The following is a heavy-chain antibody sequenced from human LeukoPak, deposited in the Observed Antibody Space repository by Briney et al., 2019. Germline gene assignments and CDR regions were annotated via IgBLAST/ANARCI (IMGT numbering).Heavy chain of an antibody. J-gene: IGHJ4*02. CDR2: ISYDGSNK. CDR3: ARDPNQYYFDY. Sequence: PGGSLRLSCAASGLTFSSYAMHWVRQAPGKGLEWVAVISYDGSNKYYADSVKGRFTIYRDNSKNTLYLQMNSLRADDTAVYYCARDPNQYYFDYWGQGTLVTVSS. V-gene: IGHV3-30*14. CDR1: GLTFSSYA.